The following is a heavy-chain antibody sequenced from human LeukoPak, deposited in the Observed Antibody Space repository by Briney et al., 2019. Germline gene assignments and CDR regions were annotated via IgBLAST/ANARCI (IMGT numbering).Heavy chain of an antibody. D-gene: IGHD5-24*01. CDR2: IIPIYGTT. J-gene: IGHJ5*02. Sequence: SVKVSCKASGGTFSNYPILWVRQAPGRGLEWLGGIIPIYGTTNYAQMFQGRITLTAHESTATAYMELTSLTSDDTAMYYCATHTGGYNYWWFDIWGQGTLVTVPS. CDR3: ATHTGGYNYWWFDI. CDR1: GGTFSNYP. V-gene: IGHV1-69*01.